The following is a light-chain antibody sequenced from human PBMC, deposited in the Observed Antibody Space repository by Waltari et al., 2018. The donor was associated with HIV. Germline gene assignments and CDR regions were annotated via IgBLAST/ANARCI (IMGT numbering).Light chain of an antibody. CDR2: SNS. CDR3: QVWDSSNEHVV. J-gene: IGLJ3*02. CDR1: NIGGKS. Sequence: SYVLTQPPSVSVAPGAAATISCGAWNIGGKSVHWYKQQPGQAPVLVTRSNSDRPSGIPDRISGSNSGHTATLTITSVEAGDEATYYCQVWDSSNEHVVFGGGTELTVL. V-gene: IGLV3-21*04.